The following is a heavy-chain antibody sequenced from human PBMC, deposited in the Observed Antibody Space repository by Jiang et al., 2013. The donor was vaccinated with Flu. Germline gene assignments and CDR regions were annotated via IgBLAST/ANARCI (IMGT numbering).Heavy chain of an antibody. V-gene: IGHV4-59*01. CDR2: IFSTGSY. CDR3: ARGTGAFDL. CDR1: GDSLSSSS. D-gene: IGHD3-10*01. J-gene: IGHJ5*02. Sequence: LLKPSETLSLTCTVSGDSLSSSSWSWIRQPPGKGLEWIGYIFSTGSYNDNPSLKSRVTMSLDTSKNQLYLNLISVTTADTAVYYCARGTGAFDLWGQGTLVTVSS.